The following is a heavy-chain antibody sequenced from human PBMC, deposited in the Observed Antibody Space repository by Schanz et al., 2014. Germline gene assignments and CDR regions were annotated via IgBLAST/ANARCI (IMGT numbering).Heavy chain of an antibody. J-gene: IGHJ4*02. CDR2: ISGSGGST. CDR1: GFTFSSYA. V-gene: IGHV3-23*01. Sequence: EVQLLESGGGLVQPGGSLRLSCAASGFTFSSYAMSWVRQAPGKGLEWVSAISGSGGSTYYADSVKGRFTISRDNSKNTRYLQINTLRAEDTPVFYCTADLWCGAVWGVWWGQGTLVTVSS. CDR3: TADLWCGAVWGVW. D-gene: IGHD3-10*01.